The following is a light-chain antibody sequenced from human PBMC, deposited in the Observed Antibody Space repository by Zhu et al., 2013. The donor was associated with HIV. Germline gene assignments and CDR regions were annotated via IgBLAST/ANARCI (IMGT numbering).Light chain of an antibody. CDR1: QNINSDY. J-gene: IGKJ4*01. Sequence: DIVLTQSPGTLSLSPGERATLSCRASQNINSDYFAWYQQRPGQAPRLLIYDASSRATGIPDRFRGSGSGTDFTLTISRLEPEDFAVYYCQQYDSSPLTFGGGTKVEI. V-gene: IGKV3-20*01. CDR2: DAS. CDR3: QQYDSSPLT.